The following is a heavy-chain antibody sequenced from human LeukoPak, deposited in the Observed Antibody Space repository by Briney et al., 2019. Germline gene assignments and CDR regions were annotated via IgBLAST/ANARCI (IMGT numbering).Heavy chain of an antibody. CDR1: GDSVSTYY. D-gene: IGHD2-15*01. CDR2: LYNSGGT. J-gene: IGHJ6*02. Sequence: SETLSLTCSVSGDSVSTYYWSWIRQPPGKGLEWIGYLYNSGGTMYNPSLRSRVTISVDTPQNQFSLKLSSVTAADTAVYYCARGLPYYYNYHAMGVWGQGTTVIVSS. CDR3: ARGLPYYYNYHAMGV. V-gene: IGHV4-59*02.